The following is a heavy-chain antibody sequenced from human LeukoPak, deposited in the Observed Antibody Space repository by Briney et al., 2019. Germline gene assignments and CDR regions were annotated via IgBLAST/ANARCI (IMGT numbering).Heavy chain of an antibody. CDR1: GYTFTSYG. CDR2: ISAYNGYT. D-gene: IGHD6-13*01. CDR3: ARTVYSSQTTVDY. J-gene: IGHJ4*02. V-gene: IGHV1-18*01. Sequence: ASVKVSCKASGYTFTSYGISWVRQAPGQGLEWMGWISAYNGYTKYARNLQGRVTMTTDTSTTTAYMELRSLRSDDTAAYYCARTVYSSQTTVDYWGQGTLVTVSS.